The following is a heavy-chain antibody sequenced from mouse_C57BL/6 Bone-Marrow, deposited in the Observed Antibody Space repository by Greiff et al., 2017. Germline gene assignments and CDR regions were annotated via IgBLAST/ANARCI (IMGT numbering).Heavy chain of an antibody. CDR3: AIYNGYYWFAY. D-gene: IGHD2-2*01. V-gene: IGHV1-47*01. J-gene: IGHJ3*01. Sequence: QVQLKQSGAELVKPGASVKMSCKASGYTFTTYPIEWMKQNPGKSLEWIGNFHPYNDDTKYNEKFKGKATLTVEKSASTVYLELSRLTSGDSAVYYCAIYNGYYWFAYWGQGTLVTVSA. CDR1: GYTFTTYP. CDR2: FHPYNDDT.